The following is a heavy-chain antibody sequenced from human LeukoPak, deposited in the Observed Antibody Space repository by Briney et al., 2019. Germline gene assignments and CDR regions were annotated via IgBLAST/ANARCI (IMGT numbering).Heavy chain of an antibody. D-gene: IGHD3-16*02. V-gene: IGHV5-51*01. Sequence: GESLKISCKGSGYSFTSYWIGWVRQMPGKGLEWMGIIYPGDSDTRYSPSFQGQVTISADKSISTAYLQWSSLKASDTAMYYCARRSDYVWGSYRPFDYWGREPWSPSPQ. CDR3: ARRSDYVWGSYRPFDY. CDR2: IYPGDSDT. J-gene: IGHJ4*02. CDR1: GYSFTSYW.